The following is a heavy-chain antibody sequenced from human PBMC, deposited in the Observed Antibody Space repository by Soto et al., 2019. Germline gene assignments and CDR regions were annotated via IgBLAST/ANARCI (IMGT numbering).Heavy chain of an antibody. D-gene: IGHD5-18*01. J-gene: IGHJ5*02. CDR3: ARDNPIQLWLLSRGGWFDP. V-gene: IGHV3-11*05. Sequence: GGSLRLSCAASGSSLRDYYMSWIRQFPGKGLEWLSYITSSSSYTHYADSVKGRFTISRDNAKNSLYLQMNSLRAEDTAVYYCARDNPIQLWLLSRGGWFDPWGQGT. CDR1: GSSLRDYY. CDR2: ITSSSSYT.